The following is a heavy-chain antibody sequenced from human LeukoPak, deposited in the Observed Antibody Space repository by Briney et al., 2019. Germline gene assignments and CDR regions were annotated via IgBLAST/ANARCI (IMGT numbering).Heavy chain of an antibody. D-gene: IGHD6-6*01. CDR2: IYPGDSDT. V-gene: IGHV5-51*01. Sequence: KVSCKASGYSFTSYWIGWVRQMPGKGLEWMGIIYPGDSDTRYSPSFQGQVTISADKSISTAYLQWSSLKASDTAMYYCARHQTSYSSSANWFETPFDPWGQGTLVTVSS. CDR3: ARHQTSYSSSANWFETPFDP. CDR1: GYSFTSYW. J-gene: IGHJ5*02.